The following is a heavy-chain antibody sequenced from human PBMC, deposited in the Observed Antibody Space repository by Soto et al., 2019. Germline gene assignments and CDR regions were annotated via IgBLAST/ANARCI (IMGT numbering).Heavy chain of an antibody. D-gene: IGHD6-19*01. V-gene: IGHV1-3*01. CDR1: GYTFTSYA. J-gene: IGHJ4*02. CDR2: INGGNRNT. Sequence: QVPLVQSGAEVKKPGASVKVSCKASGYTFTSYAMHWVRQAPGQRREWMGWINGGNRNTKYSQRFQGRVTITTDTSASTAYMELSSLRSEDTAVYYCARIGYSSGWYSFDYWGQGTLVTVSS. CDR3: ARIGYSSGWYSFDY.